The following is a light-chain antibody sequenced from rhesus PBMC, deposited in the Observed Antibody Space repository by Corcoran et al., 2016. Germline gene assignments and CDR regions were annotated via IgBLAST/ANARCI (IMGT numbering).Light chain of an antibody. CDR2: LGS. CDR3: MQDIQLPRT. V-gene: IGKV2-78*01. CDR1: QSLLHSNGYTY. Sequence: DIVMTQTPLSLPVTPGEPASISCRSSQSLLHSNGYTYLFWYLQKPGQSPQLPIYLGSNRASGVPERFSGGGSGTNFTLKISRVGAEGVGVYYCMQDIQLPRTFGQGTKVEI. J-gene: IGKJ1*01.